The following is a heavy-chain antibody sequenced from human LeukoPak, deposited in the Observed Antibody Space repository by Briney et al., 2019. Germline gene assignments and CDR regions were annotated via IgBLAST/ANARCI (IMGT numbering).Heavy chain of an antibody. V-gene: IGHV3-23*01. D-gene: IGHD6-13*01. CDR1: GFSFSSHA. J-gene: IGHJ4*02. CDR2: ISDSGGST. CDR3: AKDRHSSGWYKSFDY. Sequence: PGGSLRLSCAASGFSFSSHAMSWVRQAPGKGLEWVSGISDSGGSTSYADSVKGRFTISRDNSKNTLYLQMNSLRAEDTAVYYCAKDRHSSGWYKSFDYWGQGTLVTVSS.